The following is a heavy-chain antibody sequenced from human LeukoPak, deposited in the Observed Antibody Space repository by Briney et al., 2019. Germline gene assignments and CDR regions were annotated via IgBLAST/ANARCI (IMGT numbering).Heavy chain of an antibody. V-gene: IGHV3-7*03. CDR1: GFTFSSYW. D-gene: IGHD1-1*01. J-gene: IGHJ6*02. Sequence: PGGSLRLSCAASGFTFSSYWMSWVRQAPGKGLEWVANIKQDGSEKYYADSVKGRFTISRDNAKNSLYLQMNSLRAEDTAVYYCARDSWKGVPRLYYYYGMDVWGQGTTVTVSS. CDR2: IKQDGSEK. CDR3: ARDSWKGVPRLYYYYGMDV.